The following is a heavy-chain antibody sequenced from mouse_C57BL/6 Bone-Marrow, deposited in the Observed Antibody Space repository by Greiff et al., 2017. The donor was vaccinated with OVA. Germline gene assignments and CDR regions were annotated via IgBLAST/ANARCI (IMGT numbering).Heavy chain of an antibody. CDR2: IYPSDSET. CDR3: ARFLSNYLFAY. J-gene: IGHJ3*01. D-gene: IGHD2-5*01. V-gene: IGHV1-61*01. Sequence: VQLQQPGAELVRPGSSVKLSCKASGYTFTSYWMDWVKQRPGQGLEWIGNIYPSDSETHYNQKFKDKATLTVDKSSSTAYMQLSSLTSEDSAVYYCARFLSNYLFAYWGQGTLVTVSA. CDR1: GYTFTSYW.